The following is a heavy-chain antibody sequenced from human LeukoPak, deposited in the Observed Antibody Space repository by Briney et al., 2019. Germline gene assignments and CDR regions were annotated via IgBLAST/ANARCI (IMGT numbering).Heavy chain of an antibody. Sequence: GGSLRLSCSASGFTFRSYAMNWVRQAPGKGLEWVADISFDGITKYYADSVKGRFTISRDNSKNTLYLQMNSLTPEDTAVYYCARVLAGTTDYWGQGTLVTVSS. J-gene: IGHJ4*02. D-gene: IGHD1-7*01. CDR2: ISFDGITK. CDR3: ARVLAGTTDY. CDR1: GFTFRSYA. V-gene: IGHV3-30*04.